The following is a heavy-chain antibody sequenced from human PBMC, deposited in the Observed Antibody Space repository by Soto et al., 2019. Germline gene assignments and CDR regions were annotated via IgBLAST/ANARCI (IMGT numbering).Heavy chain of an antibody. Sequence: QLQLQESGPGLVKPSETLSLTCTVSGGSISSSSYYWGWIRQPPGKGLEWIGSIYYSGSTYYNPSLKSRVTISVDTFKNQFSLKLSSVTAADTAVYYCARMITFGGADDYWGQGTLVTVSS. J-gene: IGHJ4*02. V-gene: IGHV4-39*01. CDR2: IYYSGST. CDR1: GGSISSSSYY. D-gene: IGHD3-16*01. CDR3: ARMITFGGADDY.